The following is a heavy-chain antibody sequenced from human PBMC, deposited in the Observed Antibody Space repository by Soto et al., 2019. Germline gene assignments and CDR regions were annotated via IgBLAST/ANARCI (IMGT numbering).Heavy chain of an antibody. D-gene: IGHD3-3*01. CDR2: MNPKSGNT. V-gene: IGHV1-8*01. J-gene: IGHJ5*02. CDR3: ARGLYYKSWSGWRWFDP. CDR1: VYTFTSYD. Sequence: QVQLVQSGAEVKKPGASVKVSCKASVYTFTSYDIHWVRQATGQGLEWMGWMNPKSGNTGYAQKFQGRVTMTRNTSITTAYMELTSLRSEDTAVYYCARGLYYKSWSGWRWFDPWGQGTLVTVSS.